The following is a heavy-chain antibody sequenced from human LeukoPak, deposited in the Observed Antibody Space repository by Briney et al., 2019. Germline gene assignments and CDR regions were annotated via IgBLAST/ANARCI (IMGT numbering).Heavy chain of an antibody. CDR3: ARAEEDTYYYGSGSRGGWFDP. J-gene: IGHJ5*02. CDR1: GYTFTGYY. CDR2: INPNSGGT. V-gene: IGHV1-2*02. D-gene: IGHD3-10*01. Sequence: ASVKVSCKASGYTFTGYYIYWVRQAPGQGLEWMGWINPNSGGTNYAQKFQGRVTMTRDTSISTAYMELSRLRSDDTAVYYCARAEEDTYYYGSGSRGGWFDPWGQGTLVTVSS.